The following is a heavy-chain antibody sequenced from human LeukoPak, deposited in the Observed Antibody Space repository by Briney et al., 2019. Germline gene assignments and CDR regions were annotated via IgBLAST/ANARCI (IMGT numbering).Heavy chain of an antibody. J-gene: IGHJ3*02. CDR1: GYTFTGYY. Sequence: ASVKVSCKASGYTFTGYYMHWVRRAPGQGLEWMGWINPNSGGTNYAQKFQGWVTMTRDTSISTAYMELSRLRSDDTAVYYCARAHCSSTSCSPGAFDIWGQGTMVTVSS. CDR3: ARAHCSSTSCSPGAFDI. CDR2: INPNSGGT. D-gene: IGHD2-2*01. V-gene: IGHV1-2*04.